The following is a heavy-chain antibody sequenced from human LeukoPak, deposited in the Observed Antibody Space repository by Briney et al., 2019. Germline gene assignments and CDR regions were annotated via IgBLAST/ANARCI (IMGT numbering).Heavy chain of an antibody. V-gene: IGHV4-59*12. CDR1: GGSISSYY. D-gene: IGHD2-15*01. Sequence: SETLSLTCTVSGGSISSYYGSWIRQPPGKGLEWIGYIYYSGSTNYNPSLKSRVTISVDTSKNQFSLKLSSVTVADTAVYYCARDRCTDGSCYSDYWGQGTLVTVSS. J-gene: IGHJ4*02. CDR3: ARDRCTDGSCYSDY. CDR2: IYYSGST.